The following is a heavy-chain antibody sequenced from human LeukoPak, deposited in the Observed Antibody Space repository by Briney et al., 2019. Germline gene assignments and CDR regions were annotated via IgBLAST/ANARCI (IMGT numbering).Heavy chain of an antibody. V-gene: IGHV4-31*03. Sequence: SETLSLTCTVSGGSISSGGYYWSRIRQHPGKGLEWIGYIYYSGSTYYNPSLKSRVTISVDTSKNQFSLKLSSVTAADTAVYYCARRYPAVSTGGNWFDPWGQGTLVTVSS. CDR2: IYYSGST. D-gene: IGHD2-2*01. CDR1: GGSISSGGYY. J-gene: IGHJ5*02. CDR3: ARRYPAVSTGGNWFDP.